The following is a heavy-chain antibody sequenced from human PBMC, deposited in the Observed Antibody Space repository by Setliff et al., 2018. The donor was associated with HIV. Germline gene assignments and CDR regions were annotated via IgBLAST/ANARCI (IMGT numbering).Heavy chain of an antibody. D-gene: IGHD1-7*01. J-gene: IGHJ6*02. V-gene: IGHV4-59*12. CDR3: ARDQGLELRGDYYYYGMDV. Sequence: NPSETLSLTCTVSGGSISSYYWSWIRQPPGKGLEWIGYIYYSGSTNYNPSLKSRVTISVDTSKNQFSLQLTSVTAADTAVYYCARDQGLELRGDYYYYGMDVWGQGTTVTVSS. CDR1: GGSISSYY. CDR2: IYYSGST.